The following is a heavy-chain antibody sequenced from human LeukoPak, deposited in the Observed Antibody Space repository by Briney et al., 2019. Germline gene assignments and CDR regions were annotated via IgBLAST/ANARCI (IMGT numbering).Heavy chain of an antibody. V-gene: IGHV3-30*04. Sequence: WGSLRLSCAASGFTFSSYAIYWVRQVPGKGLEWVAVISYDGSNKYYADSVKGRFTISRDNSKNTLYLQMNSLRAEDTAVYYCAKFTMIAQDAFDIWGQGTMVTVSS. D-gene: IGHD3-22*01. CDR2: ISYDGSNK. CDR3: AKFTMIAQDAFDI. CDR1: GFTFSSYA. J-gene: IGHJ3*02.